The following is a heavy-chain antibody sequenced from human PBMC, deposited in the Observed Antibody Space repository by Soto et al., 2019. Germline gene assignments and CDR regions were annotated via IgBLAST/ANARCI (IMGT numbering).Heavy chain of an antibody. J-gene: IGHJ6*02. CDR2: INPNSGST. CDR1: GYSVTSYY. CDR3: ARAGIAYCRSTTCYLYYYVMDV. Sequence: ASVKVSCKASGYSVTSYYMHWVRQAPGQGLEWMGIINPNSGSTTYAQKFQGRVTMTRDTSTSTVYMELTSLTSGDTAVYYCARAGIAYCRSTTCYLYYYVMDVWGQGTTVTVS. D-gene: IGHD2-2*01. V-gene: IGHV1-46*01.